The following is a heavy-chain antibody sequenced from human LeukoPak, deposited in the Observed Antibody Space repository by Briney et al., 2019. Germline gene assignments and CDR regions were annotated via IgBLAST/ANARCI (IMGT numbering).Heavy chain of an antibody. CDR1: GFTFSSYG. D-gene: IGHD6-13*01. CDR3: AKSRPGGSWYSPDS. V-gene: IGHV3-30*18. CDR2: IAYDGTNE. Sequence: PGGSLRLSCAASGFTFSSYGMHWVRQAPGKGLEWVAVIAYDGTNEHYADSAKGRFTISRDNSKNTLYLLMSSLRTEDTAVYYCAKSRPGGSWYSPDSWGQGTLVTVSS. J-gene: IGHJ4*02.